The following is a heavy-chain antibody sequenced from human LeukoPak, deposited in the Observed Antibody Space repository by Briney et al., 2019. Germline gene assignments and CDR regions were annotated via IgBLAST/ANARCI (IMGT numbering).Heavy chain of an antibody. J-gene: IGHJ4*02. CDR2: IYSGGST. CDR1: GFTVSSNY. Sequence: TGGSLRLSCAASGFTVSSNYMTWVRQAPGKGLEWVSVIYSGGSTYYADAVKGRFTISRDNPKNTLYLQMNNLRAEDTAIYYCAKDVAIKGDWGQGTLVTVS. V-gene: IGHV3-53*01. D-gene: IGHD5-12*01. CDR3: AKDVAIKGD.